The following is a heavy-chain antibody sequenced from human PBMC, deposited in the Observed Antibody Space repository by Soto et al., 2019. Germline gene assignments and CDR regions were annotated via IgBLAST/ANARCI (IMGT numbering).Heavy chain of an antibody. D-gene: IGHD2-15*01. CDR2: ISRSGDRT. Sequence: ESGEGLVQPGGSLRLSGAASGFTFSSYNIHWIRQAPGKGLEFVSAISRSGDRTYYADSVKGRFTITRDNSKNTVWLQMGSLRAEDMAVYYCARARCSSGQCYYFDYWGRGALVSVSS. V-gene: IGHV3-64*02. J-gene: IGHJ4*02. CDR3: ARARCSSGQCYYFDY. CDR1: GFTFSSYN.